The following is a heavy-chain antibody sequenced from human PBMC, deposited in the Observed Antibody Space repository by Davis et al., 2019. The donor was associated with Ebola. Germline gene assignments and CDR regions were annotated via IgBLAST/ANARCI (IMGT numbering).Heavy chain of an antibody. D-gene: IGHD1-26*01. V-gene: IGHV3-11*01. CDR1: GFTFSDYY. Sequence: GESLKISCAASGFTFSDYYMSWIRQAPGKGLEWVSYISSSGSTIYYADSVKGRFTISRDNAKNSLYLQMNSLRAEDTAVHYCARDGFYIRGATTHYGMDVWGQGTTVTVSS. CDR2: ISSSGSTI. CDR3: ARDGFYIRGATTHYGMDV. J-gene: IGHJ6*02.